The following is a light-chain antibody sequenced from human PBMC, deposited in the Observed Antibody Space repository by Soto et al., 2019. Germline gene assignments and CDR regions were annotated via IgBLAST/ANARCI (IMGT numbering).Light chain of an antibody. CDR3: SSYTSSSALG. Sequence: QPASVSGSPGQSITISCTGTSSDVGTYNSVSWYQHHPGKAPKLMIYEVSNRPSGVSNRFSGSKSGNTASLTISGLQAEDEADYYCSSYTSSSALGFGGGTKLTVL. V-gene: IGLV2-14*01. J-gene: IGLJ2*01. CDR2: EVS. CDR1: SSDVGTYNS.